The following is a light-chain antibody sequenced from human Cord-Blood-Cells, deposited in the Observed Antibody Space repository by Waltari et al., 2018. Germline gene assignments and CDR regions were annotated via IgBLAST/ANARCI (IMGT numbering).Light chain of an antibody. CDR1: QSISSW. Sequence: DIQMTQSPSTLSASVGDRVTITCRASQSISSWLAWYQQKPGKAPNLLIYKASSLESVVPSRFSGSGSGTEFTLTISSLQPDDFATYYCQQYNSYPGTFGQGTKVEIK. J-gene: IGKJ1*01. V-gene: IGKV1-5*03. CDR2: KAS. CDR3: QQYNSYPGT.